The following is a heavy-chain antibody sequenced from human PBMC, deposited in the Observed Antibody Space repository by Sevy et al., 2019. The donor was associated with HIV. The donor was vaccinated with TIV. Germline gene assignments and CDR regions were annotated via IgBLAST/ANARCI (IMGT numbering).Heavy chain of an antibody. CDR1: GGSISRNNYN. J-gene: IGHJ6*03. CDR2: IYYSGST. Sequence: SETLSLTCTVSGGSISRNNYNWTWIRQHPGKGLEWIGYIYYSGSTYYNPSLKSRVIISVDTSKNQFSLNLSSVTAADTALYYCARRAWFGDSRGSSYYYYSYMDVWGKGTTVTVSS. CDR3: ARRAWFGDSRGSSYYYYSYMDV. V-gene: IGHV4-31*03. D-gene: IGHD3-10*01.